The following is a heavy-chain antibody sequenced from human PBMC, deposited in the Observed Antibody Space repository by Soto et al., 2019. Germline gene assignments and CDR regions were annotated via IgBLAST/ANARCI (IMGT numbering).Heavy chain of an antibody. CDR1: GGTFSNYA. J-gene: IGHJ4*02. V-gene: IGHV1-8*02. CDR2: MNPNSGNT. D-gene: IGHD7-27*01. CDR3: ARGPRNWGVDY. Sequence: ASVKVSCKASGGTFSNYAISWVRQAPGQGLEWMGWMNPNSGNTAYAQKFQGRVTMTRDTSKSTAFMELSSLTSEDTAVYYCARGPRNWGVDYWGQGTLVTVSS.